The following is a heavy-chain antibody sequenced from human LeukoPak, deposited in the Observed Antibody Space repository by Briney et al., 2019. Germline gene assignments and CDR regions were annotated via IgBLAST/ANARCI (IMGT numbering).Heavy chain of an antibody. CDR1: GFTVSSNY. J-gene: IGHJ4*02. D-gene: IGHD3-22*01. CDR3: ARALYYYDSSGYYTPFDY. V-gene: IGHV3-53*01. CDR2: IYSGGST. Sequence: PGGSLRLSCAASGFTVSSNYMSWVRQAPGKGLEWVSVIYSGGSTYYADSVKGRFTISRDNSKNTLYLQMNSLRAEDTAVYYCARALYYYDSSGYYTPFDYWGQGTLVTVSS.